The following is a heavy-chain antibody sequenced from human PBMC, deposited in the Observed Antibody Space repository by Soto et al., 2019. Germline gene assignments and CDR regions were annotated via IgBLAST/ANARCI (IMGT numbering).Heavy chain of an antibody. CDR1: GFTFITKG. CDR2: TSYDGSDR. CDR3: AKNPAPMGYYLDY. D-gene: IGHD3-22*01. V-gene: IGHV3-30*18. Sequence: LRLSCAASGFTFITKGMHWVRQAPGKGLEWVAITSYDGSDRIYADSVKGRFIISRDNSKNTLYLQMNSLRVEDTAVYYCAKNPAPMGYYLDYWGQGTLVTVSS. J-gene: IGHJ4*02.